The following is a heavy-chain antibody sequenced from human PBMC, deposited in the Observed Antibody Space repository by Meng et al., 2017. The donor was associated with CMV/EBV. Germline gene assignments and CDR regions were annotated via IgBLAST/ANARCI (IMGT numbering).Heavy chain of an antibody. V-gene: IGHV3-20*01. Sequence: GESLKISCAASGFTFDDYGMSWVRQAPGKGLEWVSGINWNGGSTGYAESVKGRFTISRDNAKNSLYLQMNSLRAEDTALYHCARDSVPAATVALRVGAFDIWGQGTMVTVSS. J-gene: IGHJ3*02. CDR3: ARDSVPAATVALRVGAFDI. CDR2: INWNGGST. CDR1: GFTFDDYG. D-gene: IGHD2-2*01.